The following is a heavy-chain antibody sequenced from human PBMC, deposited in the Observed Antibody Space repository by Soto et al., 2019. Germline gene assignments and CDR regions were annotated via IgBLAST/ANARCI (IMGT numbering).Heavy chain of an antibody. CDR3: TRGLTPGYCSGGSCYSEFDY. J-gene: IGHJ4*02. V-gene: IGHV3-49*03. CDR1: GFTFGDYA. CDR2: IRSKAYGGTT. D-gene: IGHD2-15*01. Sequence: GGSLRLSCTASGFTFGDYAMSWFRQAPGKGLEWVGFIRSKAYGGTTEYAASVKGRFTISRDDSKSIAYLQMNSLKTEDTAVYYCTRGLTPGYCSGGSCYSEFDYWGQGTLVTVSS.